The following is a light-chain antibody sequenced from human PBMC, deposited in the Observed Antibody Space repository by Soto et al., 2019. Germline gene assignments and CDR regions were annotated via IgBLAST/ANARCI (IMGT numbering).Light chain of an antibody. Sequence: VLTQPPSASGTPGQRVTISCSGSSSNIEIDTVSWCQQIPGTAPKLLIYNGNQRPSGVPDRFSGSESGTSASLAISGLQSEDEADYYCAAWDDSLKGYVFGTGTKLTVL. J-gene: IGLJ1*01. V-gene: IGLV1-44*01. CDR3: AAWDDSLKGYV. CDR1: SSNIEIDT. CDR2: NGN.